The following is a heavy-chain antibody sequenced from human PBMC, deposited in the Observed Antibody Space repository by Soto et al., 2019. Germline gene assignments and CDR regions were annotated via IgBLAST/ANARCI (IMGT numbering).Heavy chain of an antibody. D-gene: IGHD3-22*01. Sequence: SETLSLTCTVSGGSISSSSYYWGWIRQPPGKGLEWIGSIYYSGSTYYNPSLKSRVTISVDTSKNQFSLKLSSVTAADTAVYYCARSRYYDSRGYRAFDAFDIWGQGTMVT. CDR2: IYYSGST. CDR1: GGSISSSSYY. CDR3: ARSRYYDSRGYRAFDAFDI. V-gene: IGHV4-39*01. J-gene: IGHJ3*02.